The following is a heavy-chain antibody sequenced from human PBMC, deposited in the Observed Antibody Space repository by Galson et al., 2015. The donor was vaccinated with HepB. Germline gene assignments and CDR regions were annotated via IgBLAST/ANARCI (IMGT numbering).Heavy chain of an antibody. D-gene: IGHD3-22*01. J-gene: IGHJ4*02. CDR2: ISSSGSTI. CDR3: AGRGLDDSSGYYPH. V-gene: IGHV3-11*01. CDR1: GFTFSDYY. Sequence: SLRLSCAASGFTFSDYYMSWIRQAPGKGLEWVSYISSSGSTIYYADSVKGRFTISRDNAKNSLYLQMNSLRAEDTAVYYCAGRGLDDSSGYYPHWGQGTLVTVSS.